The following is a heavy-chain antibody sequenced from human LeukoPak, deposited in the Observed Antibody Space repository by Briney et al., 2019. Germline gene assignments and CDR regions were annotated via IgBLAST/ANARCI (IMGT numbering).Heavy chain of an antibody. Sequence: ASVKVSCKASGYTFTGYYMHWVRQAPGQGLEWMGWINPNSGGTNYAQKFQGRVTMTRDTSISTAYMELSRLRSDDTAVYYCARNKLVGATHTYDAFGIWGQGTMVTVSS. J-gene: IGHJ3*02. CDR1: GYTFTGYY. CDR3: ARNKLVGATHTYDAFGI. D-gene: IGHD1-26*01. V-gene: IGHV1-2*02. CDR2: INPNSGGT.